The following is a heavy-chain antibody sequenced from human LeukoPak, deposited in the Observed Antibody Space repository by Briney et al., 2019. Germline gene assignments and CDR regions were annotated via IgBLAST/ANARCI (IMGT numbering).Heavy chain of an antibody. CDR1: GYTFTGYY. CDR3: ASLSAGDTLIDY. J-gene: IGHJ4*02. CDR2: INPNSGGT. D-gene: IGHD7-27*01. Sequence: ASVKVSCKASGYTFTGYYIHWVRQAPGQGLEWMGWINPNSGGTNYAQKFQGRVTMTRDTSISTAYMELSRLRSDDTAVYYCASLSAGDTLIDYWGQGTLVTVSS. V-gene: IGHV1-2*02.